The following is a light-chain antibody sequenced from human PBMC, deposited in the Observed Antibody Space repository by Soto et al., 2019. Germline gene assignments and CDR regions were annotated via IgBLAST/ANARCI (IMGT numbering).Light chain of an antibody. J-gene: IGLJ1*01. Sequence: SVLTQPPSASGSPGQSVTISCTGTSSDIGYYNYVSWYQQHPGKAPKLMISEVSKRPSGVPDRFSGSKSGNTASLTVSGLQADDEADYYCSSYAGTNNPNYVFGTGTKVTVL. CDR1: SSDIGYYNY. V-gene: IGLV2-8*01. CDR3: SSYAGTNNPNYV. CDR2: EVS.